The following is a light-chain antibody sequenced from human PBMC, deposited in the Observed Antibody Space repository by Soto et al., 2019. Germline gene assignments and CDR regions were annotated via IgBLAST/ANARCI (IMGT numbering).Light chain of an antibody. CDR3: HQYAYSPQT. CDR1: QSVGNNY. J-gene: IGKJ5*01. CDR2: GAS. V-gene: IGKV3-20*01. Sequence: EIVLTQSPGTLSLSPGERATLSCRASQSVGNNYLAWYQQKPGQAPRLLIYGASRRATGISDRFSGSGSGTDFTLTINRLEPEDFAVYYCHQYAYSPQTFGQGTRLEIK.